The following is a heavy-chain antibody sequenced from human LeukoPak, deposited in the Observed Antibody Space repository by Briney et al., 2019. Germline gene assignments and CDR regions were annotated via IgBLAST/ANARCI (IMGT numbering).Heavy chain of an antibody. D-gene: IGHD5-12*01. CDR3: ARGSSGYDRDAFDL. Sequence: GGSLRLSCAASGLTVSNYYMNWVCQAPGKGLEWVSVIYSDGSTYYADSVKGRFTISRDNSKNTLYLQMNSLRGEDTAVYYCARGSSGYDRDAFDLWGQGTMVTVSS. V-gene: IGHV3-53*01. J-gene: IGHJ3*01. CDR1: GLTVSNYY. CDR2: IYSDGST.